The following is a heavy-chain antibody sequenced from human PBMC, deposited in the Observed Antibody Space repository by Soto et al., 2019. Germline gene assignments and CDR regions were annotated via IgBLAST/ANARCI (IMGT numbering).Heavy chain of an antibody. V-gene: IGHV3-9*01. Sequence: GGFLRLSCAASGFTFDDYAMHWVRQAPGKGLEWVSGISWNSGSIGYADSVKGRFTISRDNAKNSLYLQMNSLRAEDTALYYCAKAWGVFGVVNAFDIWGQGTMVTVSS. J-gene: IGHJ3*02. CDR2: ISWNSGSI. D-gene: IGHD3-3*01. CDR3: AKAWGVFGVVNAFDI. CDR1: GFTFDDYA.